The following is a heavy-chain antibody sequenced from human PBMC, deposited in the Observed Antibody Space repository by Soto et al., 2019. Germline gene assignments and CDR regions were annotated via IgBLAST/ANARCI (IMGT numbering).Heavy chain of an antibody. J-gene: IGHJ4*02. CDR3: ARSVAVPGAHIDY. V-gene: IGHV4-59*01. Sequence: PSETLSLTCSVSGGSISGSYWSWIRQSPGKGLEWLGYVYYTGSTNSSPSLRSRVSISGDTSKNEFSLRLSSVNAADTAVYFCARSVAVPGAHIDYWGQGTQVTVSS. CDR2: VYYTGST. D-gene: IGHD6-19*01. CDR1: GGSISGSY.